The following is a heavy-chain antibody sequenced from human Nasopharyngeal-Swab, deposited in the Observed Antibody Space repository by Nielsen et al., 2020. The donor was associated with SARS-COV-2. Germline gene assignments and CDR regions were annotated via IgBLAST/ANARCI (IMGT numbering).Heavy chain of an antibody. V-gene: IGHV3-30*04. D-gene: IGHD3-3*01. CDR3: ARDSVYNFGVFIITTSFMDV. Sequence: GESLKISCAASGFTFSSFAMHWVRQAPGKGLEWVGLISYDGGHENYADSVRGRFTISRDNAKDTVHLQMNSLRPEDTAVYYCARDSVYNFGVFIITTSFMDVWGKGTTVTVSS. J-gene: IGHJ6*03. CDR1: GFTFSSFA. CDR2: ISYDGGHE.